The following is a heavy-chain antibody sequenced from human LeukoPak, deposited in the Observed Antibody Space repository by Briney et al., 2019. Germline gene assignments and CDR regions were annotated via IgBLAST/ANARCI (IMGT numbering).Heavy chain of an antibody. CDR3: ANDQGNMITFGEFDY. V-gene: IGHV3-23*01. Sequence: GGSLRLSCTASGFTFSAYAMMGVRQAPGKGPEWVSAIRGSGSGGGTLYADSVKGRFTISRDNSKNTLYLQMNSLRAEDRAVYYCANDQGNMITFGEFDYWGQGTLVTVSS. J-gene: IGHJ4*02. D-gene: IGHD3-16*01. CDR2: IRGSGSGGGT. CDR1: GFTFSAYA.